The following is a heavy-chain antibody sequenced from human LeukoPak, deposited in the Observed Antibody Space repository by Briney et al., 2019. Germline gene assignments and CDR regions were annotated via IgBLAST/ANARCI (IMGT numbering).Heavy chain of an antibody. CDR1: GVSFDDYY. J-gene: IGHJ4*02. CDR3: TRMTAGHDY. CDR2: INHSGYT. Sequence: SETLSLTCAVSGVSFDDYYWSWVRQTPGKGLEWIGEINHSGYTNDSPSLKRRVTLSIDTSRKQFSLNLRSVTVADTGIYYCTRMTAGHDYWGQGTLVTVSS. D-gene: IGHD2-21*02. V-gene: IGHV4-34*01.